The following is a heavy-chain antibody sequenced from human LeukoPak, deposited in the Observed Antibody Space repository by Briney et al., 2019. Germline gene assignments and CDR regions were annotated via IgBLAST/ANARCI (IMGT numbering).Heavy chain of an antibody. CDR3: ARDLQIGY. Sequence: GGSLRLSCAASGFTFSNYWLTWVRQAPGQGLEWVANIKQDGSEKHYVDSVKGRFTISRDNAKNSLYLQMNSLRAENTAVYYCARDLQIGYWGQGTLVTVSS. CDR1: GFTFSNYW. J-gene: IGHJ4*02. V-gene: IGHV3-7*01. CDR2: IKQDGSEK.